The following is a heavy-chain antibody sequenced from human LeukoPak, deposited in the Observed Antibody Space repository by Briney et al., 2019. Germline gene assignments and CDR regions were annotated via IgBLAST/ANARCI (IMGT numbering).Heavy chain of an antibody. CDR3: ASSIPYTHFDY. J-gene: IGHJ4*02. Sequence: SETLSLTCTVSGGSISSSSYYWGWIRQPPGKGLEWIGSIYYSGSTYYNPSLKSRVTISVDTSKNQFSLKLSSVTAADTAVYYCASSIPYTHFDYWGQGTLVTASS. CDR1: GGSISSSSYY. D-gene: IGHD2-2*02. V-gene: IGHV4-39*01. CDR2: IYYSGST.